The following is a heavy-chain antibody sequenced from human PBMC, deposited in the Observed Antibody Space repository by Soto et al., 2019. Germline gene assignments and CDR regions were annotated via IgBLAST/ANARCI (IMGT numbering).Heavy chain of an antibody. CDR2: ISGRGGST. Sequence: EVQLLESGGGLVQPGGSLRLSCVASGHTFHSYAMSWVRQAPGKGLEWVSGISGRGGSTYYAGSVRGRFTISRDDSKNTLYLQMNSLRAEDTAVYYCAKVSRGIGVVPAALNWGQGTLVTVSS. J-gene: IGHJ4*02. D-gene: IGHD2-2*01. CDR1: GHTFHSYA. V-gene: IGHV3-23*01. CDR3: AKVSRGIGVVPAALN.